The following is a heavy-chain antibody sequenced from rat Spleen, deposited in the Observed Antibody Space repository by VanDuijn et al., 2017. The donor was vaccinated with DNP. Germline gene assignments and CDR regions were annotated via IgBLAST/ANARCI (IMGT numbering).Heavy chain of an antibody. CDR2: ISIKTHNYAT. CDR1: GFDFNTYA. Sequence: EVQLVESGGGLVQPKGSLKLSCTTSGFDFNTYAMSWVRQAPGKGLDWVASISIKTHNYATLYADSVKERFTISRDDSQNMVYLQMNNLKTEDTAFYYCTSTWYFDFWGPGTMVTVS. V-gene: IGHV10-4*01. CDR3: TSTWYFDF. J-gene: IGHJ1*01.